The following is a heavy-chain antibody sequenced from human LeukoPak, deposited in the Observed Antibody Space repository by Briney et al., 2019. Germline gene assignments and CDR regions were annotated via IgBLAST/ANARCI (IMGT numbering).Heavy chain of an antibody. CDR2: ISGSGGST. V-gene: IGHV3-23*01. CDR1: GFTVSSNY. Sequence: GGSLRLSCAASGFTVSSNYMSWVRQAPGKGLEWVSAISGSGGSTYYADSVKGRFTISRDNSKNTLYLQMNSLRAEDTAVYYCASLIAVAGGIDYWGQGTLVTVSS. D-gene: IGHD6-19*01. CDR3: ASLIAVAGGIDY. J-gene: IGHJ4*02.